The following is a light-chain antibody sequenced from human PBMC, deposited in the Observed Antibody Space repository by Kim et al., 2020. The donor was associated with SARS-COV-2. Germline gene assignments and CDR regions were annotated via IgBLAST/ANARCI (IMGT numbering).Light chain of an antibody. CDR1: QRVSSN. V-gene: IGKV3-15*01. CDR3: QQYNDWPLT. J-gene: IGKJ4*01. CDR2: GAY. Sequence: VSPGEQATLSCRASQRVSSNLAWFQQKPGQAPRLLIYGAYTKATGIPARFSGSGSGTEFTLTISSLQSEDFAVYYCQQYNDWPLTFGGGTKVDIK.